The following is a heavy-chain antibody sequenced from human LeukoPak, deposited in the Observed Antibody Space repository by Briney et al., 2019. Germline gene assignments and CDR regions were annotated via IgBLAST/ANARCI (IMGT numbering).Heavy chain of an antibody. J-gene: IGHJ6*03. V-gene: IGHV4-59*01. Sequence: SETLSLTCTVSGGSISSYYWSWIWQPPGKGLEWIGYIYYSGSTNYNPSLKSRVTISVDTSKNQFSLKLSSVTAADTAVYYCAFGGSGYTHYYYYYYMDVWGKGTTVTVSS. CDR2: IYYSGST. CDR1: GGSISSYY. CDR3: AFGGSGYTHYYYYYYMDV. D-gene: IGHD3-3*01.